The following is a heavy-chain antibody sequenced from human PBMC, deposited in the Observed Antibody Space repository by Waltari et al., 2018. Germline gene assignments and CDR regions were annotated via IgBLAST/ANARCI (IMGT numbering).Heavy chain of an antibody. D-gene: IGHD6-13*01. J-gene: IGHJ5*02. CDR3: ARDPLAAAGRGWFDP. CDR2: IIPILGIA. CDR1: GGTFSSYA. V-gene: IGHV1-69*04. Sequence: QVQLVQSGAEVKKPGSSVKVSCKASGGTFSSYAISWLRQAPVQGLEWMGGIIPILGIANYAQKFQGRVTITADESTSTAYMELSSLRSEDTAVYYCARDPLAAAGRGWFDPWGQGTLVTVSS.